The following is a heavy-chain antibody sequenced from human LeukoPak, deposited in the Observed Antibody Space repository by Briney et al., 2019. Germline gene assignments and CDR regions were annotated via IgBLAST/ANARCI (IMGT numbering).Heavy chain of an antibody. V-gene: IGHV4-38-2*02. Sequence: SETLSLTCTVSGYSISSGYYWGWIRQPPGKGLEWIGSIYHSGSTYCNPSLKSRVTISVDTSKNQFSLKLSSVTAADTAVYYCARATPGYSSGWYEGPEAFDIWGQGTMVTVSS. J-gene: IGHJ3*02. D-gene: IGHD6-19*01. CDR3: ARATPGYSSGWYEGPEAFDI. CDR2: IYHSGST. CDR1: GYSISSGYY.